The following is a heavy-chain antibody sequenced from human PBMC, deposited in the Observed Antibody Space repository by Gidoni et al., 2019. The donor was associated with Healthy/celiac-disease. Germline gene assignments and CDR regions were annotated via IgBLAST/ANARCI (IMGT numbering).Heavy chain of an antibody. D-gene: IGHD1-26*01. Sequence: QLQLQESGTGLVKPSETLSLTCTVSGGSISSRSYYWGWLRQPPGKGLEWIGSTYYSGSTYYNPSLKSRVTISVDTSKNQFSLKLSSLTAADTAVYYCARHVLATFLEGATTGAGYFDYWGQGTLVTVSS. CDR1: GGSISSRSYY. CDR2: TYYSGST. V-gene: IGHV4-39*01. CDR3: ARHVLATFLEGATTGAGYFDY. J-gene: IGHJ4*02.